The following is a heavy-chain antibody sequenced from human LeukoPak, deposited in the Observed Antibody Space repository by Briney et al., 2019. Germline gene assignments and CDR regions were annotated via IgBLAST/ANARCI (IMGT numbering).Heavy chain of an antibody. CDR3: AKDRLLYYYDSSDYYFDY. D-gene: IGHD3-22*01. J-gene: IGHJ4*02. CDR2: ISGSGGST. V-gene: IGHV3-23*01. Sequence: GGSLRLSCAASGFTFNSYAMSWVRQAPGKGLEWVSGISGSGGSTYYEDSVKGRFTISRDNSKNTLYLQMNSLRAEDTAIYFCAKDRLLYYYDSSDYYFDYWGQGTLVTVSS. CDR1: GFTFNSYA.